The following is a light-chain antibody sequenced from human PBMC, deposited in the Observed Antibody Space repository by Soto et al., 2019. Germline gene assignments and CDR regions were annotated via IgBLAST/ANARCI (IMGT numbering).Light chain of an antibody. V-gene: IGLV2-8*01. CDR2: EVF. CDR3: SSYARGNSFV. CDR1: SSDVGGYNY. J-gene: IGLJ1*01. Sequence: QSVLTQPTSASGSPGQSVTISCTGTSSDVGGYNYVSWYQQHPGKAPKLIIYEVFKRPSGVPDRFSGSKSGNTASLTVSGLQSEDEADYYCSSYARGNSFVFGTGTKLTVL.